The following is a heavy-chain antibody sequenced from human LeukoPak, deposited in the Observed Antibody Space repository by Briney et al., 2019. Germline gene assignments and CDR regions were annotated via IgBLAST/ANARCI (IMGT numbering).Heavy chain of an antibody. Sequence: SETLSLTCTVSGGSISSYYWSWIRQPPGKGLEWIGYIYYSGSTNYNPSLKSRVTISVDTSKNQFSLKLSSVTAADTAVYYCARHKGDYYDSSGYYYYFDYWGQGTLVTVSS. V-gene: IGHV4-59*01. CDR3: ARHKGDYYDSSGYYYYFDY. J-gene: IGHJ4*02. CDR1: GGSISSYY. D-gene: IGHD3-22*01. CDR2: IYYSGST.